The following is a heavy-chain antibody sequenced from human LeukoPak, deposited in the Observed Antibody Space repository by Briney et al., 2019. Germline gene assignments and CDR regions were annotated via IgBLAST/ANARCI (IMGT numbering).Heavy chain of an antibody. CDR1: GFTFSSYA. CDR2: ISGSGGST. J-gene: IGHJ5*02. D-gene: IGHD1-26*01. V-gene: IGHV3-23*01. CDR3: ARQGGSYRLPWFDP. Sequence: GGPLRLSCAASGFTFSSYAMSWVRQAPGKGLEWVSAISGSGGSTYYADSVKGRFTISRDNSKNTLYLQMNSLRAEDTAVYYCARQGGSYRLPWFDPWGQGTLVTVSS.